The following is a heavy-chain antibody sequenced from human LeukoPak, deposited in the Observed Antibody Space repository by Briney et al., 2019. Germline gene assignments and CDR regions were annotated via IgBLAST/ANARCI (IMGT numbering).Heavy chain of an antibody. Sequence: SQTLSLTCAISGDNVSSYTAAWNWIRQSPSRGLEWQGRTYYRSKWYNDYAVSVKSRITINPDTSKNQFSLQLNSVTPEDTAVYYCARDVANEYYHLLDVWGEGTTVTVSS. V-gene: IGHV6-1*01. CDR1: GDNVSSYTAA. CDR2: TYYRSKWYN. CDR3: ARDVANEYYHLLDV. J-gene: IGHJ6*04.